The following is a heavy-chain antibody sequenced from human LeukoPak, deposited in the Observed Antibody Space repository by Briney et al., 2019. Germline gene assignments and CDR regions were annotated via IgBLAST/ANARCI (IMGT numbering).Heavy chain of an antibody. CDR3: AREEHNDFDY. J-gene: IGHJ4*02. V-gene: IGHV4-59*12. CDR1: GGSISPYY. Sequence: SETLPLTCTVSGGSISPYYWSWIRQPPGKGLEWIGYIYYSGSTNYNPSLKSRVTISVDTSKNQFSLKLSSVTAADTAVYYCAREEHNDFDYWGQGTLVTVSS. D-gene: IGHD1-26*01. CDR2: IYYSGST.